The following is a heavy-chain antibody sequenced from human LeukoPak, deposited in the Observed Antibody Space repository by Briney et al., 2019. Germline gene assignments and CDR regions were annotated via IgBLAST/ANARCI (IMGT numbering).Heavy chain of an antibody. CDR2: ISSSSSYI. J-gene: IGHJ4*02. V-gene: IGHV3-21*01. CDR1: GFTFSSYS. D-gene: IGHD2-15*01. CDR3: ARAFGYCSGGSCYSDY. Sequence: GGSLRLSCVVSGFTFSSYSMNWVRQAPGKGLEWVSSISSSSSYIYYADSVKGRFTISRDNAENSLYLQMNSLRAEDTAVYYCARAFGYCSGGSCYSDYWGQGTLVTVSS.